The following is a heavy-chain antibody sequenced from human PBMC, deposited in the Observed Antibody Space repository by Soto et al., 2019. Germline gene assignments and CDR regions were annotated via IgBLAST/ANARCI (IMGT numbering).Heavy chain of an antibody. D-gene: IGHD6-13*01. CDR3: ARDHIALDY. Sequence: GGSLRLSCAASGFTFGSYGMHWVRQAPGKGLEWVAVIWYDGSNKYYADSVKGRFTISRDNSKKTVYLQMNSLRAEDTAVYYCARDHIALDYWGQGTQVTVSS. CDR1: GFTFGSYG. V-gene: IGHV3-33*01. J-gene: IGHJ4*02. CDR2: IWYDGSNK.